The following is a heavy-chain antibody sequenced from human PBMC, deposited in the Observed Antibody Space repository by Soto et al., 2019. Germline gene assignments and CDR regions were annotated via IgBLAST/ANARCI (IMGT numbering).Heavy chain of an antibody. CDR1: GFTFGDYA. Sequence: PGGSLRLSCAASGFTFGDYAMQWVRQAPGKGLEWVSAISWNSGSIDYADSVKGRFTISRDNAKNSLYLQMNSLRAEDTALYYCAKSHTTSGWYVTTDYWGQGNRVPVSS. CDR2: ISWNSGSI. V-gene: IGHV3-9*01. D-gene: IGHD6-19*01. J-gene: IGHJ4*02. CDR3: AKSHTTSGWYVTTDY.